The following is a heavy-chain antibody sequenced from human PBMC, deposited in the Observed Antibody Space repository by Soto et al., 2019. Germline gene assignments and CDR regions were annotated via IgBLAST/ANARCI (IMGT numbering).Heavy chain of an antibody. Sequence: SETLSLTCAVYGGSFSGYYWSWIRQPPGKGLEWIGEINHSGSTNYNPSLKSRVTISVDTSKNQFSLKLSSVTAAGTAVYYCARGKRFLEWNGRPYYYMDVWGKGTTVTVSS. V-gene: IGHV4-34*01. CDR2: INHSGST. D-gene: IGHD3-3*01. J-gene: IGHJ6*03. CDR1: GGSFSGYY. CDR3: ARGKRFLEWNGRPYYYMDV.